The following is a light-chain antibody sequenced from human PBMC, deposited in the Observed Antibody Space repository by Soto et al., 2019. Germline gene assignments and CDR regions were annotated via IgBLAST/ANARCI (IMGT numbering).Light chain of an antibody. J-gene: IGLJ1*01. Sequence: QSVLTQPPSVSGAPGQRVTISCTGSSSNIGAGYDVHWYQQLPGTAPKLLIYGNSNRPSGVTDRFSGSKSGTSASLAITGLQAEDEADYYCQSYDSSLGGFYVFGTGTKVTVL. CDR3: QSYDSSLGGFYV. CDR1: SSNIGAGYD. CDR2: GNS. V-gene: IGLV1-40*01.